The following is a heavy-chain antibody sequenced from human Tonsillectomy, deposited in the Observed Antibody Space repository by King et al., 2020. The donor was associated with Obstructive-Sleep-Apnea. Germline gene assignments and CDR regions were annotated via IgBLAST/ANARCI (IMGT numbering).Heavy chain of an antibody. D-gene: IGHD3-16*01. J-gene: IGHJ4*02. CDR2: IKQDGSKE. CDR3: AGDRGWGTDY. V-gene: IGHV3-7*03. CDR1: GFTLSSNW. Sequence: VQLVESGGGLVQPGGSLRLSCAASGFTLSSNWMSWVRQAPGKGLEWVASIKQDGSKEYYVDSVKGRFTISRDNAKNSLYLQMNSLRDEDTAVYYCAGDRGWGTDYWGQGTLVAVSS.